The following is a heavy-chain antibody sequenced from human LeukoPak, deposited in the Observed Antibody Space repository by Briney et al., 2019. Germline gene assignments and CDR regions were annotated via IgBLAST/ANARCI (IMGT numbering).Heavy chain of an antibody. CDR1: GGFISNSNSH. D-gene: IGHD2-21*02. Sequence: SETLSLTCTVSGGFISNSNSHWGWIRQPPGKGLEWVGTIYYSGSTYYKSSLKSRVTISVDKSKNQFSLKLSSVTAAATAVYYCARTGDWSYFDYWGQGTLVTVSS. J-gene: IGHJ4*02. V-gene: IGHV4-39*07. CDR3: ARTGDWSYFDY. CDR2: IYYSGST.